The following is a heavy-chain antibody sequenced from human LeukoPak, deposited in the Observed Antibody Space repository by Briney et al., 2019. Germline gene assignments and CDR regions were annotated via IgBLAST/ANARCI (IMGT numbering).Heavy chain of an antibody. CDR1: AFTFSSYA. CDR3: ARDGGAITMIVVVITGYPDY. J-gene: IGHJ4*02. V-gene: IGHV3-30-3*01. D-gene: IGHD3-22*01. CDR2: TSYDGSNK. Sequence: AGSLTLSCAASAFTFSSYAMHWDRPAQGKGLEWVAVTSYDGSNKSYTDSEKGRFTIARDNSKNTLYLQMNSLRAEDTAVYYCARDGGAITMIVVVITGYPDYWGQGTLVTVSS.